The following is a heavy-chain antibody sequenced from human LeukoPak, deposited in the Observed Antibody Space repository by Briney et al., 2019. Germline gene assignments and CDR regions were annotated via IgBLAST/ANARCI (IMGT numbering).Heavy chain of an antibody. Sequence: PGGSLRLSCAASGFTFSSYAMSWVRQAPGKGLEWVANINQDGSEKYYVDSVKGRFTISRDNAKNSLYLQMNSLRVEDTAVYYCARPSAYGSLFDFWGQGTLATVPS. D-gene: IGHD2-21*01. J-gene: IGHJ4*02. V-gene: IGHV3-7*01. CDR3: ARPSAYGSLFDF. CDR1: GFTFSSYA. CDR2: INQDGSEK.